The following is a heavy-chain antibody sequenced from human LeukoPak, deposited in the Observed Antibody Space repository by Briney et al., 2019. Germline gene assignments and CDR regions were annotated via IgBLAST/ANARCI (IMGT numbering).Heavy chain of an antibody. Sequence: GGSLRLSCSVSGFTVSDNYISWVRQAPGKGREWVSIIEAGSNTYYTDSVKGRSTISRDKSQNTVFLQMTNLRVDDTAVYYCARERYHSANYYGMDVWGQGTSVTVFS. CDR1: GFTVSDNY. CDR2: IEAGSNT. V-gene: IGHV3-66*01. J-gene: IGHJ6*02. D-gene: IGHD2-2*01. CDR3: ARERYHSANYYGMDV.